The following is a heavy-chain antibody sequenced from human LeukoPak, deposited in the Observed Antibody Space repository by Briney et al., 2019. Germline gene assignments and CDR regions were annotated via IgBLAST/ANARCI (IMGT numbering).Heavy chain of an antibody. D-gene: IGHD3-10*01. Sequence: GGSLRLSCAASGFTLSGYVMHWVRQAPGKGPDSVSAINSNGDTTYYASSVKGRFTISRDNSKNTLYLQMDRPRAEDTAVYYCARDRYYGTDFFGYWGQGSLVTVSS. CDR1: GFTLSGYV. J-gene: IGHJ4*02. CDR3: ARDRYYGTDFFGY. CDR2: INSNGDTT. V-gene: IGHV3-64*01.